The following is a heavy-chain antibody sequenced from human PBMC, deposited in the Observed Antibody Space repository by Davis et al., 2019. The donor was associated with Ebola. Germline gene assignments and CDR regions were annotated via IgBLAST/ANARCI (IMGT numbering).Heavy chain of an antibody. CDR3: ARHQEVAAPFQH. D-gene: IGHD6-19*01. Sequence: PSETLSLTCTVSGDYINNYYWSWIRLPAGKGLEWIGRIYTSGSTNYHPSLKSRVTMSLDTSKNQFSLKLSSVTAAGTAVYYCARHQEVAAPFQHWGQGTPVTVSS. CDR2: IYTSGST. CDR1: GDYINNYY. V-gene: IGHV4-4*07. J-gene: IGHJ1*01.